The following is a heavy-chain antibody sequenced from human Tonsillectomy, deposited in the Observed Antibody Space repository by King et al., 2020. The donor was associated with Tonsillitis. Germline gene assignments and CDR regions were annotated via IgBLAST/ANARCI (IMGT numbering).Heavy chain of an antibody. CDR3: GRSFYGSGSDRFDY. V-gene: IGHV3-74*01. J-gene: IGHJ4*02. Sequence: EVQLVESGGGLVQPGGSLRLSCAASGFTFSSYWMNWVRQAPGKGLVWVSRINSDERSTSYADSVKGRFTISRDNAKNTLYLQMNSLRAEDTAVYYCGRSFYGSGSDRFDYWGQGTLVTVSS. CDR2: INSDERST. CDR1: GFTFSSYW. D-gene: IGHD3-10*01.